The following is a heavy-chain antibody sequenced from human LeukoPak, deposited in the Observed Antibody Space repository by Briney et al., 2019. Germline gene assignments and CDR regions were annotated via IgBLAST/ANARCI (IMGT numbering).Heavy chain of an antibody. J-gene: IGHJ4*02. D-gene: IGHD5-24*01. CDR2: IIPILGIA. V-gene: IGHV1-69*04. CDR3: ARDRDGYNPYYFDY. Sequence: SVKVSCKASGYTFNNYYMNWVRQAPGQGLEWMGRIIPILGIANYAQKFQGRVTITADKSTSTAYMELSSLRSEDTAVYYCARDRDGYNPYYFDYWGQGTLVTVSS. CDR1: GYTFNNYY.